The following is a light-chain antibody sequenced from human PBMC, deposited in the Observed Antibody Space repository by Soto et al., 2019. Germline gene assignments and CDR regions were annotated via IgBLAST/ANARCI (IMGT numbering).Light chain of an antibody. Sequence: QSVLTQPASVSGSPGQSITISCTGTSSDVGGYNFVSWYQQHPGKAPKLMIYDVSNRPSGVSNRFSGSKSGNTASLTISGLQTEDDADYYCSSYTSSTTDVFGTGTRSPS. CDR1: SSDVGGYNF. CDR3: SSYTSSTTDV. J-gene: IGLJ1*01. V-gene: IGLV2-14*01. CDR2: DVS.